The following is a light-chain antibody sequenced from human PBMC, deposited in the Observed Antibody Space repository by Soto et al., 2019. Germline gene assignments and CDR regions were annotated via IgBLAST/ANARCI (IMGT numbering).Light chain of an antibody. V-gene: IGKV1-27*01. Sequence: DLQMTQSPSSPSASLGDRVTITCRASQGISYHVAWYQQKPGKVPKLLIYGASTLQSGVPSRFSGSGSGTDFTLTISSLKTEDFATYDCQKYNGAPRTFGQGTKVDIK. J-gene: IGKJ1*01. CDR2: GAS. CDR1: QGISYH. CDR3: QKYNGAPRT.